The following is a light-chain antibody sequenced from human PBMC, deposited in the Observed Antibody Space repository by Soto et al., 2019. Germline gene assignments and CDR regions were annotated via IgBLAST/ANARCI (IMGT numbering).Light chain of an antibody. V-gene: IGLV2-8*01. Sequence: QSALTQPPSASGSPGQSVTISCAGTSSDVGGYDDVSWYQQHPGKAPKLIIYEVNKRPSGVPDRFSGSKSANTASLTVSGLQAEDEADYYCSSYAGSNNLRMFGGGTKVTVL. CDR1: SSDVGGYDD. CDR3: SSYAGSNNLRM. CDR2: EVN. J-gene: IGLJ3*02.